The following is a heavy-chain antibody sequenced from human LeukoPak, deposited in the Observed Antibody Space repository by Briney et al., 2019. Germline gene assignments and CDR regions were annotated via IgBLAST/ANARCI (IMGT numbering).Heavy chain of an antibody. CDR3: ARQPYDFWSGYYYYYYMDV. J-gene: IGHJ6*03. V-gene: IGHV4-59*11. CDR2: IYYSGST. D-gene: IGHD3-3*01. Sequence: SETLSLTCTVSGGSISSHYWSWIRQPPGKGREWIGYIYYSGSTNYNPSLKSRVTISVDTSKNQFSLKLSSVTAADTAVYYCARQPYDFWSGYYYYYYMDVWGKGTTVTVSS. CDR1: GGSISSHY.